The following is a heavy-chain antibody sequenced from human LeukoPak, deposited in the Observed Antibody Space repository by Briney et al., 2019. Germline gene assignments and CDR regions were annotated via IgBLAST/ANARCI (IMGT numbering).Heavy chain of an antibody. D-gene: IGHD1-1*01. CDR3: ARDGPWKSDC. CDR1: GGSVSTDYY. CDR2: LCSGGNT. Sequence: SETLSFTCTVSGGSVSTDYYWGWIRQPPGKGLEWIGSLCSGGNTCYNPSFRSRVIIFADSSKNQFSLKLTSVTAADTAVYYCARDGPWKSDCWGQGTLVTVSS. V-gene: IGHV4-39*02. J-gene: IGHJ4*02.